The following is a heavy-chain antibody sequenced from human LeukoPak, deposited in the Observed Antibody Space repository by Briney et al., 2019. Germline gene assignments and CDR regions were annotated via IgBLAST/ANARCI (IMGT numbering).Heavy chain of an antibody. CDR3: ARKGVAVAGNLGLDP. CDR2: IYPDDSDT. D-gene: IGHD6-19*01. CDR1: GYTFENYW. J-gene: IGHJ5*02. V-gene: IGHV5-51*01. Sequence: RGESLKISCRGSGYTFENYWIAWVRQLPGQGLDWMGMIYPDDSDTTYNPSFEGHVTISVDKSIKTAYLQLDSLEASDTAIYYCARKGVAVAGNLGLDPWGQGTLVTVSS.